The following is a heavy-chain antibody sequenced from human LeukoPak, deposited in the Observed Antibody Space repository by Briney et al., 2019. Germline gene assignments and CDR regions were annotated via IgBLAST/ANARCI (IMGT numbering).Heavy chain of an antibody. CDR2: INHSGST. D-gene: IGHD6-6*01. Sequence: SETLSLTCAVYGGSFSGYYWSWIRPPPGKGLEWIGEINHSGSTNYNPSLKSRVTISVDTSKNQFSLKLSSVTAADTAVYYCARGNYEYSSSWDFDYWGQGTLVTVSS. CDR3: ARGNYEYSSSWDFDY. J-gene: IGHJ4*02. V-gene: IGHV4-34*01. CDR1: GGSFSGYY.